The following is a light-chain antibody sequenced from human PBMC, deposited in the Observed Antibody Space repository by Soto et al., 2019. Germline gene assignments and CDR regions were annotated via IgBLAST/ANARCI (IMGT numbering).Light chain of an antibody. Sequence: EIVLTQSPLSLPVTPGEPASISCRSSQSLRHSSGYNYVDWYLQKPGQSPQLLIYLVSNRASGVPERFSGSGSGTDFTLKISRVEAEDVGHYYCMQALQTPLTFGQGTRLEIK. J-gene: IGKJ5*01. CDR1: QSLRHSSGYNY. V-gene: IGKV2-28*01. CDR2: LVS. CDR3: MQALQTPLT.